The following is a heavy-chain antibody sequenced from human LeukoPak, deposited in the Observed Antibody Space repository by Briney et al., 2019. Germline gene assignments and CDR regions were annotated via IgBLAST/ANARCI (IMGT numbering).Heavy chain of an antibody. J-gene: IGHJ3*02. D-gene: IGHD6-13*01. CDR2: IYPGDSDT. V-gene: IGHV5-51*01. CDR1: GYSFTSYW. Sequence: GASLQISCEGSGYSFTSYWIGWVRQMPGQGLEWMGIIYPGDSDTRYSPSFQGQVTISADKSISTAYLQWSSLKASDTAMYYCARQTIAADAFDIWGQGTMVTVSS. CDR3: ARQTIAADAFDI.